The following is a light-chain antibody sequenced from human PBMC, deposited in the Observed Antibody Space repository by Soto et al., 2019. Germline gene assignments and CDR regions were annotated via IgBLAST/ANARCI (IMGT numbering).Light chain of an antibody. CDR1: SSDVGGYNY. J-gene: IGLJ1*01. CDR3: SSYTSSSIDYV. CDR2: EVS. Sequence: QSALTQPASVSGSPGQSITISCTGTSSDVGGYNYVSWYQQHPGKAPKLMIYEVSNRPSGVSNRFSGSKSGNTASLTISGLQAEDDDDYYCSSYTSSSIDYVFGTGTKVTVL. V-gene: IGLV2-14*01.